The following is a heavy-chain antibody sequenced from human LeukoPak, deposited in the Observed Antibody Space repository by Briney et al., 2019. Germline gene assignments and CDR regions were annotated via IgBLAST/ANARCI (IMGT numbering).Heavy chain of an antibody. J-gene: IGHJ4*02. CDR3: AKVGIQNNSQRAFDY. Sequence: GGSLRLSCAASGFTFSSYGMHWVRQAPGKGLEWVAFIRYDGSNKYYADSVKGRFTISRDNSKNTLYLQMNSLRAEDTAVYYCAKVGIQNNSQRAFDYWGQGTLVTVSS. CDR1: GFTFSSYG. V-gene: IGHV3-30*02. D-gene: IGHD6-25*01. CDR2: IRYDGSNK.